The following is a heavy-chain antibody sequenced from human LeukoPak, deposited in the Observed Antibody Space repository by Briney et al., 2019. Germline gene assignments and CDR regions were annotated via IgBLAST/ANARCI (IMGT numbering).Heavy chain of an antibody. CDR1: GYSFTSYG. V-gene: IGHV1-18*03. CDR2: ISGYNGDI. Sequence: ASVKVSCKASGYSFTSYGISWLRQAPGQGLEWMGWISGYNGDIKYAQKFQGRVTLTTDTSTSTAYMEMRSLRSDDMAVYYCARDLALPRLFDYWGQGTLVTVSS. CDR3: ARDLALPRLFDY. J-gene: IGHJ4*02.